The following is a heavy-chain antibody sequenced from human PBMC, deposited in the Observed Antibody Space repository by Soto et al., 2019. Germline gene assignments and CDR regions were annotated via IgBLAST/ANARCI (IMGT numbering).Heavy chain of an antibody. CDR3: ARGDNNYGLVY. J-gene: IGHJ4*02. D-gene: IGHD5-18*01. CDR2: ITHRGST. CDR1: GGSFSGYY. V-gene: IGHV4-34*01. Sequence: QVQLQQWGAGLLKPSETLSLTCAVYGGSFSGYYWSWIRQPPGKGLEWIGEITHRGSTNYNPSLKSRVTISVDTSKNLFSLEVSSVTAADTAVYYCARGDNNYGLVYWGQGTLVTVSS.